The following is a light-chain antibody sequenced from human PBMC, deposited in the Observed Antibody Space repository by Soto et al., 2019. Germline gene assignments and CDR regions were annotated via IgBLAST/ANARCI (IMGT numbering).Light chain of an antibody. CDR3: KQYNRYWT. CDR2: QAS. V-gene: IGKV1-5*03. Sequence: DTQVTQSPSTLSASIGDRVTITCRASQSISTRLAWFQQKPGRAPKLLIYQASSLESGVPSRFSGSGSGTQFTLTISSLQPEDFATYYCKQYNRYWTFGPGTKVDIK. J-gene: IGKJ1*01. CDR1: QSISTR.